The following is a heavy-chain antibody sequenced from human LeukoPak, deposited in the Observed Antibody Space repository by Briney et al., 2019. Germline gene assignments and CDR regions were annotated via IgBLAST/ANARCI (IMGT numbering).Heavy chain of an antibody. CDR3: AKDPNLYSGYDYAWFDP. CDR2: ISGSGGST. J-gene: IGHJ5*02. Sequence: GGSLRLSCAASGFTFSSYAMSWVRQAPGQGLEWDSAISGSGGSTYYADSVKGRFTISRDNSKNTLYLQMNSLRAEDTAVYYCAKDPNLYSGYDYAWFDPWGQGTLVTVSS. V-gene: IGHV3-23*01. D-gene: IGHD5-12*01. CDR1: GFTFSSYA.